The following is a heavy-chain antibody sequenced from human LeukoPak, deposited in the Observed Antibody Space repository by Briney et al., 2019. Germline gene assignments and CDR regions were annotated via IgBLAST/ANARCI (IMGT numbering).Heavy chain of an antibody. CDR2: IWYDGSNK. V-gene: IGHV3-33*06. Sequence: GGSLRLSCAASGFTFSSYGMHWVRQAPGKGLEWVAVIWYDGSNKCYADSVKGRFTISRDNSKNTLYLQMNSLRAEDTAVYYCAKDLNSSGYYDWFDPWGQGTLVTVSS. D-gene: IGHD3-22*01. CDR3: AKDLNSSGYYDWFDP. CDR1: GFTFSSYG. J-gene: IGHJ5*02.